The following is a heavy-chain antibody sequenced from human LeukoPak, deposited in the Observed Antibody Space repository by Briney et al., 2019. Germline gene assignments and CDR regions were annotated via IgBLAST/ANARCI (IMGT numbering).Heavy chain of an antibody. Sequence: ASVKVSCKASGGTFSSYAINWVRQAPGQGLEWMGWINPNSGGTNYAQKFQGRVTMTRDTSISTAYMELSRLRSDDTAVYYCARVKGGNSELGYWGQGTLVTVSS. J-gene: IGHJ4*02. V-gene: IGHV1-2*02. D-gene: IGHD4-23*01. CDR1: GGTFSSYA. CDR2: INPNSGGT. CDR3: ARVKGGNSELGY.